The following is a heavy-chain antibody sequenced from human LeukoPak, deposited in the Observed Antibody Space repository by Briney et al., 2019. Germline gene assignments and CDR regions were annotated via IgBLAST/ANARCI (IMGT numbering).Heavy chain of an antibody. CDR2: ISSSGCTI. V-gene: IGHV3-11*01. J-gene: IGHJ3*02. D-gene: IGHD5-24*01. Sequence: PGGSLRLSCAASGLTFSDYYMSWIRQAPGKGLEWVSYISSSGCTIYYADSVKGRFTISRDNAKNSLYLQMNSLRAEDTAVYYCARGDGYNYLFSRRGAFDIWGQGTMVTVSS. CDR1: GLTFSDYY. CDR3: ARGDGYNYLFSRRGAFDI.